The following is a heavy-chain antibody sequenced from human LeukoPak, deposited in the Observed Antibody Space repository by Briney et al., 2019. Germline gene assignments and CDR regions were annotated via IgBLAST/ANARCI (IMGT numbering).Heavy chain of an antibody. V-gene: IGHV3-9*01. J-gene: IGHJ4*02. D-gene: IGHD3-22*01. CDR1: GFTFDDYA. CDR2: ISWNSDKL. Sequence: GGSLRLSCAASGFTFDDYAMHWVRQGPGKGLEWVSGISWNSDKLGYANSVKGRFTISRDNSKNTLYLEMNNLRAEDTAVYYCAKARSGYDYQVEYWGQGTLVTVSS. CDR3: AKARSGYDYQVEY.